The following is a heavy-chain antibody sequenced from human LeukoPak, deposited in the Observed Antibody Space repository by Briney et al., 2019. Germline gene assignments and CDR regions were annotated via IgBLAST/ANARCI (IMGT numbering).Heavy chain of an antibody. V-gene: IGHV4-4*02. Sequence: SETLSLTCAVSGDSINRNNWWHWVRQPPGKGLEWIGEIHHRGSTYYNPSLKSRVTISVDTSKNHFSLKLSSVTAADTAVYYCARGPGGYSYGYYFDYWGQGTLVTVSS. CDR1: GDSINRNNW. J-gene: IGHJ4*02. D-gene: IGHD5-18*01. CDR2: IHHRGST. CDR3: ARGPGGYSYGYYFDY.